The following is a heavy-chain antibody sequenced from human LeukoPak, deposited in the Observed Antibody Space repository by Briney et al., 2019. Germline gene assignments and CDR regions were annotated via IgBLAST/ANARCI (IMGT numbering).Heavy chain of an antibody. Sequence: GGTLRLSCAASGFTFSSYGMSWVRQAPGKGLEWVSAISGSGGSTYYADSVKGRFTISRDYSKNTLYLQMNSLRTEETAVYYCAKGPAMVRGTFDPWGQGTLVTVSS. V-gene: IGHV3-23*01. CDR3: AKGPAMVRGTFDP. CDR2: ISGSGGST. CDR1: GFTFSSYG. J-gene: IGHJ5*02. D-gene: IGHD3-10*01.